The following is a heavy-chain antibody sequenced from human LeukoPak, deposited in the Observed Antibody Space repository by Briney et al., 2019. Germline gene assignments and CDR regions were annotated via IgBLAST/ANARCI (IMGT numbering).Heavy chain of an antibody. D-gene: IGHD3-3*01. Sequence: PSQTLSLTCTVSGGSISSGSYYWSWIRQPAGKGLEWIGRIYTSGSTNYNPSLKSRVTISVDTSKNQFSLKLSSVTAADTAVYYCARAHGPDAPYYDFWSGSREWYYYYYMDVWGKGTTVTVSS. CDR1: GGSISSGSYY. V-gene: IGHV4-61*02. J-gene: IGHJ6*03. CDR2: IYTSGST. CDR3: ARAHGPDAPYYDFWSGSREWYYYYYMDV.